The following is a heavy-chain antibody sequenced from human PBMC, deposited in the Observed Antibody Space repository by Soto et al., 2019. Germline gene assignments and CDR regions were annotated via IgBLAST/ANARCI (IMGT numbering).Heavy chain of an antibody. J-gene: IGHJ6*02. D-gene: IGHD6-6*01. CDR3: ATNLAARRYYYYYGMDV. CDR2: FDPEDGET. Sequence: ASVKVSCKVSGYTLTELSMHWVRQAPGKGLEWMGGFDPEDGETIYAQKFQGRVTMTEDTSTDTAYMELSSLRSEDTAVYYCATNLAARRYYYYYGMDVWGQGATVTVSS. V-gene: IGHV1-24*01. CDR1: GYTLTELS.